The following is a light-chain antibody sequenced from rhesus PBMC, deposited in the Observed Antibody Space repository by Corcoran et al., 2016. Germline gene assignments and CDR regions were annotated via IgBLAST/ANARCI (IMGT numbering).Light chain of an antibody. CDR2: RAS. Sequence: DIRMTQSPSSLSTSIGDTVTITCRASQTISDWLDWYQQKPGKAPKLLIYRASTLQMGVPSRFSGSGSGTDFTLTISSLRPEGFATYCCLRYRTAPFTFGPGATLDI. CDR3: LRYRTAPFT. V-gene: IGKV1-22*01. J-gene: IGKJ3*01. CDR1: QTISDW.